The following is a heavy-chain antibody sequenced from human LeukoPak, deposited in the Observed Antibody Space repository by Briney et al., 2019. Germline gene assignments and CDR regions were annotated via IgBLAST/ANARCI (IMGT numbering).Heavy chain of an antibody. CDR2: IIPIFGTA. Sequence: SVKVSFKASGGTFSSYAISWVRQAPGQGLEWMGGIIPIFGTANYAQKFQGRVTITADESTSTAYMELSSLRSEDTAVYYCASGAPGYSIDYWGQGTLVTVSS. V-gene: IGHV1-69*01. D-gene: IGHD5-18*01. CDR1: GGTFSSYA. J-gene: IGHJ4*02. CDR3: ASGAPGYSIDY.